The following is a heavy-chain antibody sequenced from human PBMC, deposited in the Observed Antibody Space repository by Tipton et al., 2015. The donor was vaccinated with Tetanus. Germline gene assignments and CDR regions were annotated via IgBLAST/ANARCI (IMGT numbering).Heavy chain of an antibody. CDR3: ARESWNRDAFDI. Sequence: TLSLTCTVSGGSVSSGSYYWSWIRQPPGKGLEWIGYIYYSGSTNYNPSLKSRVTISVDTSKNQFSLKLSSVTAADTAVYYCARESWNRDAFDIWGQGTMVTASS. CDR1: GGSVSSGSYY. V-gene: IGHV4-61*01. J-gene: IGHJ3*02. D-gene: IGHD1-1*01. CDR2: IYYSGST.